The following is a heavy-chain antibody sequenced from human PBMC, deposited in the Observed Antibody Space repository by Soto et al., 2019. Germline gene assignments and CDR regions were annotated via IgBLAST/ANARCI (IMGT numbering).Heavy chain of an antibody. D-gene: IGHD6-13*01. Sequence: PGGSLRLSCAASGFTFSSYAMSWVRQAPGKGLEWVSAISGSGGSTYYADSVKGRFIISRDNSKNTLYLQMNSLRAEDTAVYYCAKDVVWGSSSWYVAFDIWGQGTMVTVSS. CDR1: GFTFSSYA. CDR2: ISGSGGST. V-gene: IGHV3-23*01. CDR3: AKDVVWGSSSWYVAFDI. J-gene: IGHJ3*02.